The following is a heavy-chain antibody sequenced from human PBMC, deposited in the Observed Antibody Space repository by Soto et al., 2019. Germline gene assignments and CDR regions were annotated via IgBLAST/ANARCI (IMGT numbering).Heavy chain of an antibody. CDR2: ISAYNGNT. D-gene: IGHD3-22*01. Sequence: APVKVSCKASGYTFTSYGISWVRQAPGQGLEWMGWISAYNGNTNYAQKLQGRVTMTTDTSTSTAYMELRSLRSDDTAVYYCALNLYYYDSSGYQYDYWGQGTLVTVSS. V-gene: IGHV1-18*01. J-gene: IGHJ4*02. CDR1: GYTFTSYG. CDR3: ALNLYYYDSSGYQYDY.